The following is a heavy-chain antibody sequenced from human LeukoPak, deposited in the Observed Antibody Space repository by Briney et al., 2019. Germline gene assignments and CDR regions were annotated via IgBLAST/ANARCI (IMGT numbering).Heavy chain of an antibody. CDR2: ITRSSIYI. CDR1: GFTFSSYS. V-gene: IGHV3-21*01. CDR3: AKDLHYGSADY. Sequence: GGSLRLSCAASGFTFSSYSMNWVRQAPGKGLEWVSSITRSSIYIYYADSVKGRFTISRDNAKNSLYLQMNSLRAEDTAVHYCAKDLHYGSADYWGQGTLVTVSS. D-gene: IGHD3-10*01. J-gene: IGHJ4*02.